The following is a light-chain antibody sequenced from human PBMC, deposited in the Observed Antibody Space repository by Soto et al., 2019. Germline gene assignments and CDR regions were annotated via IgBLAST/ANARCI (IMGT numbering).Light chain of an antibody. J-gene: IGLJ1*01. V-gene: IGLV2-14*01. CDR2: DVY. Sequence: QSVLTQPASVSGSPGQSITISCAGTSSDVGRYTYVSWYQQHPGKAPKLIIYDVYNRPSGVSTRFSGAKSGNTASLTISGLQDEDEADYYCTSYTSSSTPHVFGGGTKVTVL. CDR1: SSDVGRYTY. CDR3: TSYTSSSTPHV.